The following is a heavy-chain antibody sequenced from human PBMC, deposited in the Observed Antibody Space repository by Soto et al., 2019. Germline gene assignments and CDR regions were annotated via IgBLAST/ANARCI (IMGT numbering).Heavy chain of an antibody. CDR2: ISSSSSYI. J-gene: IGHJ4*02. CDR3: ARGGYSGYRFDY. CDR1: GFTFSSYS. D-gene: IGHD5-12*01. V-gene: IGHV3-21*01. Sequence: VESGGGLVKPGGSLRLSCAASGFTFSSYSMNWVRQAPGKGLEWVSSISSSSSYIYYADSVKGRFTISRDNAKNSLYLQMNRLSAEDTAVYSWARGGYSGYRFDYWGQGTLVTVSS.